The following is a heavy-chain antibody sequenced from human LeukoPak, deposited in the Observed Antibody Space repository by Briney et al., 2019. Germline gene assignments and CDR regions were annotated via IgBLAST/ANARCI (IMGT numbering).Heavy chain of an antibody. Sequence: KPSETLSLTCTVSGGSISSTSSYWGWIRQPPGKGLEWIGSIFYSGTTYYNPSLKSRVTISVDTSKNQFSLKLTSVTATDTSVYYCARHEGYCSGGSCYYVRWSDPWGQGTLVTVSS. CDR3: ARHEGYCSGGSCYYVRWSDP. CDR1: GGSISSTSSY. D-gene: IGHD2-15*01. J-gene: IGHJ5*02. CDR2: IFYSGTT. V-gene: IGHV4-39*01.